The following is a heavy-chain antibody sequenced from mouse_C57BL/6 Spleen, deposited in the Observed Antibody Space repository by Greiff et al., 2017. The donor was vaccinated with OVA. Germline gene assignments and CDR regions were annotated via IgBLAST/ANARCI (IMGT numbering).Heavy chain of an antibody. CDR3: ARREGLGGSYFYAMDY. CDR2: IDPSDSYT. J-gene: IGHJ4*01. D-gene: IGHD1-1*02. CDR1: GYTFTSYW. Sequence: QVQLQQSGAELVMPGASVKLSCKASGYTFTSYWMHWVKQRPGQGLEWIGEIDPSDSYTNYNQKFKGKSTLTVDKSSSTAYMQLSSLTSEDSAVYYCARREGLGGSYFYAMDYWGQGTSVTVSS. V-gene: IGHV1-69*01.